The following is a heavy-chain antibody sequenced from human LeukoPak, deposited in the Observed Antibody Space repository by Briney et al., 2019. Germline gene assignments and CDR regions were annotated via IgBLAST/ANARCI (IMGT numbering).Heavy chain of an antibody. CDR1: GGTFSSYA. CDR3: ARDLHINYFDY. CDR2: IIPILGIA. Sequence: ASVKVSCKASGGTFSSYAISWVRQAPGQGLERMGRIIPILGIANYAQKFQGRVTITADKSTSTAYMELSSLRSEDTAVYYCARDLHINYFDYWGQGTLVTVSS. J-gene: IGHJ4*02. V-gene: IGHV1-69*04.